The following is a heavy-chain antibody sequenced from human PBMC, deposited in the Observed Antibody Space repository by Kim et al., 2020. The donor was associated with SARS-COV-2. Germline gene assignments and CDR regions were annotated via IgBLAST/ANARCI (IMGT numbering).Heavy chain of an antibody. CDR3: AKESGSGGSIDY. CDR1: GFIFSDFG. J-gene: IGHJ4*02. CDR2: KSSDGSDE. V-gene: IGHV3-30*18. Sequence: GGSLRLSCAASGFIFSDFGMHWVRQAPGKGLEWVTGKSSDGSDEYYADSVRGRFTISRDNSKNTLSLQMNSLRVEDTAVYYCAKESGSGGSIDYWGQGTLVTVSS. D-gene: IGHD2-15*01.